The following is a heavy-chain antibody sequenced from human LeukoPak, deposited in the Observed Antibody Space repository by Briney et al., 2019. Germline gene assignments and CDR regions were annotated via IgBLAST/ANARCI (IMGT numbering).Heavy chain of an antibody. J-gene: IGHJ3*02. CDR3: ARARSGSYYRDPFDI. Sequence: GGAVRLSCAASGCIFSSYAMSWVRQAPGKGLEWVSAISGSGGSPYYADSVKGRFTISRDNSKNTLFLQMSSLRAEDTALYYCARARSGSYYRDPFDIWGQGTMVTVSS. D-gene: IGHD1-26*01. CDR1: GCIFSSYA. CDR2: ISGSGGSP. V-gene: IGHV3-23*01.